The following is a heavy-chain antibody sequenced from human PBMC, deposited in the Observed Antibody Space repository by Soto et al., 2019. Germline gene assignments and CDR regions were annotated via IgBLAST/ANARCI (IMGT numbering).Heavy chain of an antibody. CDR1: GGTFSSYA. Sequence: QVQLVQSGAEVKKPGSSVKVSCKASGGTFSSYAISWVRQAPGQGLEWMGGIIPIFGTANYAPKFQGRVTITADESTSTAYMELSSLRSEDTAVYYCARDGGLYYYGSGSYLPPFQHWVQGTLVTVST. CDR3: ARDGGLYYYGSGSYLPPFQH. CDR2: IIPIFGTA. D-gene: IGHD3-10*01. J-gene: IGHJ1*01. V-gene: IGHV1-69*01.